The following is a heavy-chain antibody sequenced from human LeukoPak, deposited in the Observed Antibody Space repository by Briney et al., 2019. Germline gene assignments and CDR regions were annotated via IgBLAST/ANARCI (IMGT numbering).Heavy chain of an antibody. D-gene: IGHD6-13*01. J-gene: IGHJ4*02. CDR3: ARGIAAGDY. V-gene: IGHV1-2*02. Sequence: ASVKVSCKASGYTFTGYYMHRVRQAPGQGREWMGWINPNSGGTNYTQKFQGRVTITRATSISTAYMELSRLRSDDTAVYYCARGIAAGDYWGQGTLVTVSS. CDR1: GYTFTGYY. CDR2: INPNSGGT.